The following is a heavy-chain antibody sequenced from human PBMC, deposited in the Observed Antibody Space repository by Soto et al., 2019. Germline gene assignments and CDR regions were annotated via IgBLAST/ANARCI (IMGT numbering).Heavy chain of an antibody. CDR3: ARHAAYDSVWGKSDGSDY. Sequence: QLQLQESGPGLVKPSETLSLACTVSGGSISSNSYYWDWIRQPPGKGLEWMGSMYYSGATYHNPSHQSRVTISVDTSKNQFSLHLSSVTAADTAVYYCARHAAYDSVWGKSDGSDYWGQGTLVTVSS. V-gene: IGHV4-39*01. J-gene: IGHJ4*02. CDR1: GGSISSNSYY. D-gene: IGHD3-16*01. CDR2: MYYSGAT.